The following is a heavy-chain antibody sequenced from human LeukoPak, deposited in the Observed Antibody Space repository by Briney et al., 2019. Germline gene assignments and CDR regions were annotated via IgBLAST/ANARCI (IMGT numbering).Heavy chain of an antibody. J-gene: IGHJ6*02. V-gene: IGHV1-2*02. CDR1: GYTFTGYY. Sequence: ASVKVSCKASGYTFTGYYMHWVRQAPGQGLEWMGWINPNSGGTNYAQKFQGRVTMTRDTSISTAYMELSRLRSDDTAVYYCARVLGSGSYYPRDYYYYYGMDVWGQGTTVTVSS. CDR2: INPNSGGT. D-gene: IGHD3-10*02. CDR3: ARVLGSGSYYPRDYYYYYGMDV.